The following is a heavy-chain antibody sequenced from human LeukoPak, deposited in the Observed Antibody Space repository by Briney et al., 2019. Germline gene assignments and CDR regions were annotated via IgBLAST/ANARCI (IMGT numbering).Heavy chain of an antibody. V-gene: IGHV4-59*08. CDR3: ARHPALGQFDF. CDR2: IYYSGST. J-gene: IGHJ4*02. CDR1: GGPISGYY. Sequence: PSETLSLTCTVSGGPISGYYWSWIRQPPGKGLEWIGYIYYSGSTDYNPSLKSRVTILVDMSENQFSLTLTSVTAADTALYYCARHPALGQFDFWGQGALVTVSS.